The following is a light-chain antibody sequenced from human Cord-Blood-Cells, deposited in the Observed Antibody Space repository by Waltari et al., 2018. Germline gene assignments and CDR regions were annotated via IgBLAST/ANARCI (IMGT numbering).Light chain of an antibody. V-gene: IGKV3-11*01. CDR1: QSVSSY. Sequence: ETVLTQSPATLSLSPGERAPLSCRASQSVSSYLAWYQQQPDQAPRLLIYDASNSATGIPARFSGSGSGTDFTLTISSLEPEDVAVYYCQQRSNWPPYTFGQGTKLEIK. J-gene: IGKJ2*01. CDR3: QQRSNWPPYT. CDR2: DAS.